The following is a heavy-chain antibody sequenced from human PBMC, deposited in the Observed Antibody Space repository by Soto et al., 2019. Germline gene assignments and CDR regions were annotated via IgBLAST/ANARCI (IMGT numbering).Heavy chain of an antibody. J-gene: IGHJ4*02. CDR3: ARDYYYENSGYYYLDY. Sequence: SETLSLTCTVSGGSVSSGSYYWSWIRQPPGKGLEWIGYIYYSGSTNYNPSLKSRVTISVDTSKNQFSLKLSSVTAADTAVYYCARDYYYENSGYYYLDYWGQGTLVTVSS. CDR1: GGSVSSGSYY. CDR2: IYYSGST. V-gene: IGHV4-61*01. D-gene: IGHD3-22*01.